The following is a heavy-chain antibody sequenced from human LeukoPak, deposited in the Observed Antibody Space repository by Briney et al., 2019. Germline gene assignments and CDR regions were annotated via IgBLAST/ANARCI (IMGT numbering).Heavy chain of an antibody. CDR3: TRVAYCTNGVCYRYFDY. CDR1: GYTFTGYF. D-gene: IGHD2-8*01. V-gene: IGHV1-2*02. CDR2: INPNSGGT. Sequence: ASPKVSCKASGYTFTGYFMHWVRQAPGQGLEWMGLINPNSGGTNYVQKFQGRVTMTRDTSVSTAYMEVSSLTSDDTAVYYCTRVAYCTNGVCYRYFDYWGQGTLVTVSS. J-gene: IGHJ4*02.